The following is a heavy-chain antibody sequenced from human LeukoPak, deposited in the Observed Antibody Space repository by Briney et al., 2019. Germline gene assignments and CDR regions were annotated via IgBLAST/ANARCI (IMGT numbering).Heavy chain of an antibody. V-gene: IGHV4-30-4*08. D-gene: IGHD3-22*01. CDR1: GGSISSGDYY. CDR2: IYYSGST. Sequence: SQTLSLTCTVSGGSISSGDYYWSWIRQPPGKGLEWIGYIYYSGSTYYNPSLKSRVTISVDTSKNQFPLKLSSVTAADTAVYYCARAEGIVVVIRYWGQGTLVTVSS. CDR3: ARAEGIVVVIRY. J-gene: IGHJ4*02.